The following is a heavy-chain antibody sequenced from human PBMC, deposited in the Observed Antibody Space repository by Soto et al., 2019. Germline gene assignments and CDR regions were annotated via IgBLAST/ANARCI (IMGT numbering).Heavy chain of an antibody. CDR2: LLRSGSST. J-gene: IGHJ5*02. V-gene: IGHV3-23*01. CDR1: GFTFMSYA. D-gene: IGHD4-17*01. Sequence: WGSLRLSCAASGFTFMSYAIIFSRHSPWKGLEWVSSLLRSGSSTYYADSVKGRFTISSDISANSLYLQMDSLRAEDTAVYYCAKDAISGDGVWLLDSWGQGTVVTVSS. CDR3: AKDAISGDGVWLLDS.